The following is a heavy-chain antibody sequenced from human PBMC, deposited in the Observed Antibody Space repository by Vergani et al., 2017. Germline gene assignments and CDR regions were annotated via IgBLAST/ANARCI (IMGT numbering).Heavy chain of an antibody. J-gene: IGHJ6*04. CDR3: ASDHRWVSAIGNYYYCMDV. CDR1: GGTFSSSA. D-gene: IGHD2-21*02. CDR2: INPIFGTA. Sequence: QVQLVQSGAEVKKPGSSVKVSCKASGGTFSSSAISWVRQAPGQGLEWMGGINPIFGTANYAQKFQGRVTISADESTSTAYMELSSLRSEDTAVYYGASDHRWVSAIGNYYYCMDVWGEASTVTVSS. V-gene: IGHV1-69*12.